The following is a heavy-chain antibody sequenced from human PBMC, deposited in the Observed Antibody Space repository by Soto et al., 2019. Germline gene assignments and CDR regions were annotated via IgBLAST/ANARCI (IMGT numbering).Heavy chain of an antibody. V-gene: IGHV1-18*01. CDR1: GYTFTSYG. D-gene: IGHD2-15*01. CDR3: ARDWVGLGILYGVVVVVAATPGY. Sequence: QVQLVQSGAEVKKPGTSVKVSCKASGYTFTSYGISWVRQAPGQGLEWMGWISAYNGNTNYAQKLQGRVTMTTDTSTSTAYMELRSLRSDDTAVYYCARDWVGLGILYGVVVVVAATPGYWGQGTLVTVSS. J-gene: IGHJ4*02. CDR2: ISAYNGNT.